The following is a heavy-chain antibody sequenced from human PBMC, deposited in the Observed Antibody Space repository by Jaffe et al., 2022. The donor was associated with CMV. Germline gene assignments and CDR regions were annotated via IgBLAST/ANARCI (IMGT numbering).Heavy chain of an antibody. J-gene: IGHJ4*02. Sequence: QVQLVQSGAEVKKPGASVKVSCKASGYTFTGYYMHWVRQAPGQGLEWMGWINPNSGGTNYAQKFQGRVTMTRDTSISTAYMELSRLRSDDTAVYYCARGLGEKDGYNEYYFDYWGQGTLVTVSS. CDR1: GYTFTGYY. CDR3: ARGLGEKDGYNEYYFDY. D-gene: IGHD5-12*01. CDR2: INPNSGGT. V-gene: IGHV1-2*02.